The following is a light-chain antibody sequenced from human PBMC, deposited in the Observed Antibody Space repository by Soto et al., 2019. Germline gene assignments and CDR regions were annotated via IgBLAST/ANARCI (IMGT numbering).Light chain of an antibody. J-gene: IGKJ4*01. Sequence: DIQMTQSPSSVSASVGDRVTITCRASQGISTWLAWYQVKPGKAPKLLIHTASTLQSGVPSRFRGSGSGTDFTLTISSLQPEDFATYYCQQANSLRPFGGGTKVEIK. V-gene: IGKV1-12*01. CDR1: QGISTW. CDR2: TAS. CDR3: QQANSLRP.